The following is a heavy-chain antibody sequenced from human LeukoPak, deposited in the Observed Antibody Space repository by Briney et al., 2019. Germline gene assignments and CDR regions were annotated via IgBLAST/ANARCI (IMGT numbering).Heavy chain of an antibody. CDR2: IIPIFGTA. CDR1: GGTFSSYA. V-gene: IGHV1-69*13. D-gene: IGHD3-10*01. J-gene: IGHJ6*03. CDR3: AQGGVTMVRGRYYYYMDV. Sequence: ASVKVSCKASGGTFSSYAISWVRQAPGQGLEWMGGIIPIFGTANYAQKFQGRVTITADESTSTAYMELSSLRSEDTAVYYCAQGGVTMVRGRYYYYMDVWGKGTTVTISS.